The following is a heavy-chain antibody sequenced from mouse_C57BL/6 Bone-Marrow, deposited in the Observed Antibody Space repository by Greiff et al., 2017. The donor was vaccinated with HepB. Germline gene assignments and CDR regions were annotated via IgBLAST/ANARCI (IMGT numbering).Heavy chain of an antibody. Sequence: VMLVESGPGLVAPSQSLSITCTVSGFSLTSYAISWVRQPPGKGLEWLGVIWTGGGTNYNSALKSRLSISKDNSKSQVFLKMNSLQTDDTARYYCAREDSNYSRDYYAMDYWGQGTSVTVSS. CDR1: GFSLTSYA. D-gene: IGHD2-5*01. J-gene: IGHJ4*01. CDR3: AREDSNYSRDYYAMDY. CDR2: IWTGGGT. V-gene: IGHV2-9-1*01.